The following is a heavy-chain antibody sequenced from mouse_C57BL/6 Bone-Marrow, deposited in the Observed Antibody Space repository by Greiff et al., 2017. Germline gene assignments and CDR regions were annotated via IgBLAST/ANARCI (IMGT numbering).Heavy chain of an antibody. V-gene: IGHV1-59*01. D-gene: IGHD4-1*01. CDR2: IDPSDSYT. Sequence: VKLQQPGAELVRPGTSVKLSCKASGYTFTSYWMHWVKQRPGQGLEWIGVIDPSDSYTNYNQKFKGKATLTVDTSSSTAYMQLSSLTSEDSAVYYCARGNWDGYFDVWGTGTTVTVSS. CDR1: GYTFTSYW. J-gene: IGHJ1*03. CDR3: ARGNWDGYFDV.